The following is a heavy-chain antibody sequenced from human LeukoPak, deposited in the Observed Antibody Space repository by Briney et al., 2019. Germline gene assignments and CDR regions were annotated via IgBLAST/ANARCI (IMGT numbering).Heavy chain of an antibody. Sequence: GGSLRLSCAASGFTFTAYTINWVRQAPGKGLEWVSYISGSTTDIYYADSVKGRFTISRDNAKRSVYLQMNSLRAEDTAVYYCARGRYDSSGSYSLFDYWGQGTLVTVSS. CDR2: ISGSTTDI. CDR1: GFTFTAYT. V-gene: IGHV3-21*01. CDR3: ARGRYDSSGSYSLFDY. D-gene: IGHD3-22*01. J-gene: IGHJ4*02.